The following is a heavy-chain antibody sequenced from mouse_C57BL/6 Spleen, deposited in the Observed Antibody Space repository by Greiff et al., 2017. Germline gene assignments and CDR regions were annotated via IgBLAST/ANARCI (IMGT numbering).Heavy chain of an antibody. J-gene: IGHJ3*01. CDR1: GYTFTSYW. D-gene: IGHD3-3*01. Sequence: QVQLQQPGAELVRPGTSVKLSCKASGYTFTSYWMHWVKQRPGQGLEWIGVIDPSDSYTNYNQKFKGKATLTVDTSSSTAYMQLSSLTSEDSAVYYCARDGDEGFAYWGQGTLVTVSA. V-gene: IGHV1-59*01. CDR2: IDPSDSYT. CDR3: ARDGDEGFAY.